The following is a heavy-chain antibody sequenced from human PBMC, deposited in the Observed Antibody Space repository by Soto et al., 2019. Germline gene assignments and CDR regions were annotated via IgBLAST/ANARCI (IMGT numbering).Heavy chain of an antibody. J-gene: IGHJ4*02. D-gene: IGHD5-12*01. CDR3: AHRIGGWQYYFDY. V-gene: IGHV2-5*02. Sequence: QITLKESGPTLVKPTQTLTLTCTFSGFSLSTRGVGVGWIRQPPGKPLEWLALIYWADDEWYSPSLKSRLTTIKDTCKNKVVIAMTNMDPVDTDTYYCAHRIGGWQYYFDYWGQGTLATVSS. CDR2: IYWADDE. CDR1: GFSLSTRGVG.